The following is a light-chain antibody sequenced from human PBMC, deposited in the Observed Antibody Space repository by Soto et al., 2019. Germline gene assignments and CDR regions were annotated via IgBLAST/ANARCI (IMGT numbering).Light chain of an antibody. CDR2: DTS. CDR3: QQYYNLYT. J-gene: IGKJ3*01. V-gene: IGKV1-33*01. Sequence: DIQMTQSPSPLSASVGDRVTITCQASQNISKYLNWYQQKLGQAPNLLIYDTSNVETGVPSRFSGSGSGTDFNLTISSLQPEDFATYFCQQYYNLYTFGPGTKVDVK. CDR1: QNISKY.